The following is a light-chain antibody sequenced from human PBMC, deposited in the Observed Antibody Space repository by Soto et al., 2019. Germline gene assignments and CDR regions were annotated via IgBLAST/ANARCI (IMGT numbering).Light chain of an antibody. J-gene: IGLJ3*02. CDR3: TSYVGNNIWV. CDR1: SSDVGAYNY. Sequence: QSALTQPPSASGSPGQSATISCTGTSSDVGAYNYVSWYQQYPGKAPKLMIYEVTKRPSGVPDRFSGSKSGNTASLTVSGLQAEDEADYYCTSYVGNNIWVFGGGTKVTVL. CDR2: EVT. V-gene: IGLV2-8*01.